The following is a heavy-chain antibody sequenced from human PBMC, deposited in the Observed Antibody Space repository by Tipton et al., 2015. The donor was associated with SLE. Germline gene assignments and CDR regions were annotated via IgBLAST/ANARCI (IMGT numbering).Heavy chain of an antibody. CDR1: GGSISSSSYY. CDR2: IYYSGST. V-gene: IGHV4-39*07. J-gene: IGHJ4*02. D-gene: IGHD6-13*01. CDR3: ARRWVIAAAGLGDYFDY. Sequence: TLSLTCTVSGGSISSSSYYWGWIRQPPGKGLEWIGSIYYSGSTYYNPSLKSRVTISVDTSKNQFSLKLSSVTAADTAVYYCARRWVIAAAGLGDYFDYWGQGTLFPVSS.